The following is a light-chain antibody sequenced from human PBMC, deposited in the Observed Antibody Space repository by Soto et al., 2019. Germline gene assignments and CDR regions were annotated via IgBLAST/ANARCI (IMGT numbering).Light chain of an antibody. CDR1: SSNIGAEYD. V-gene: IGLV1-40*01. CDR3: QSYDSSLTTFV. Sequence: QPVLTQPPSVSGAPGQRVAISCTGSSSNIGAEYDVHWYQQLPGTAPKRLIYGDNNRPSGVPDRFSGSKSGTSASLAITGLQPEDEAHYYCQSYDSSLTTFVFGTGTKLTVL. J-gene: IGLJ1*01. CDR2: GDN.